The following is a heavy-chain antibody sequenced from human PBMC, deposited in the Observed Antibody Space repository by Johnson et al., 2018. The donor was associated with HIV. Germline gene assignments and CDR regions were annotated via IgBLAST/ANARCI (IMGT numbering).Heavy chain of an antibody. Sequence: MQLVESGGGVVRPGGSLRLSCAASGFTFDDYGMSWVRQAPGKGLEWVSGINWNGGSTGYADSVKGRFTISRDNAKNSLYLQMNSLRAEDTAVYYCAKDQWSSSWTNDAFDIWGQGTMVTVSS. J-gene: IGHJ3*02. CDR1: GFTFDDYG. CDR2: INWNGGST. CDR3: AKDQWSSSWTNDAFDI. D-gene: IGHD6-13*01. V-gene: IGHV3-20*04.